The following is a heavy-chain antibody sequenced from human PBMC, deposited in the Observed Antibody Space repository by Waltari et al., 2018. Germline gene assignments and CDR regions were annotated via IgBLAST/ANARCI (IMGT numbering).Heavy chain of an antibody. CDR2: ITGSGANT. CDR1: GFTFINYA. Sequence: EAQMLESGGGLVQPGGSLRLSCAASGFTFINYAMSWVRQAPGKGLEWVSGITGSGANTYYADSVKDRFTVSRDNSKNTLFLQMNSLRVEDTAVYYCAKGANTYGTSLWGQGTLVTVSS. V-gene: IGHV3-23*01. J-gene: IGHJ4*02. CDR3: AKGANTYGTSL. D-gene: IGHD5-18*01.